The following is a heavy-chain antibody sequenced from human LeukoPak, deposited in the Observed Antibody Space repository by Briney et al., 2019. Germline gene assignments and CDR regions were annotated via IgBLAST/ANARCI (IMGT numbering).Heavy chain of an antibody. CDR1: GYTFSSYD. J-gene: IGHJ4*02. Sequence: SVKVSCKASGYTFSSYDINWVRQATGQGLEWMGWMNPNIGNTGYAQKFQGRVTMTRNTSVSTAYMELSSLRSEDTAVYFCARGLSSGDLLYYFDYWGQGTLVTVSS. CDR2: MNPNIGNT. CDR3: ARGLSSGDLLYYFDY. D-gene: IGHD2-15*01. V-gene: IGHV1-8*01.